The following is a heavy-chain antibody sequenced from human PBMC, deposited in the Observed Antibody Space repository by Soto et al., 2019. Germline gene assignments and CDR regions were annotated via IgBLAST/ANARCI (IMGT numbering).Heavy chain of an antibody. J-gene: IGHJ4*02. V-gene: IGHV3-15*07. CDR3: TTEDHYDSSGYSVCYFDY. D-gene: IGHD3-22*01. CDR1: GFTFSNAW. Sequence: EVQLVESGGGLVKPGGSLRLSCAASGFTFSNAWMNWVRQAPGKGLEWVGRIKSKTDGGTTDYAAHVKLRFTISRDDSKDPLYLQMNSLKTDDTAVYYCTTEDHYDSSGYSVCYFDYWGQGTLVTVSS. CDR2: IKSKTDGGTT.